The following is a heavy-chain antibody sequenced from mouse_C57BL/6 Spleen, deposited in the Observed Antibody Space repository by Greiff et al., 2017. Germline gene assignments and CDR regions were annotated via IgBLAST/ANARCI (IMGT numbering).Heavy chain of an antibody. D-gene: IGHD1-1*01. Sequence: QVQLQQPGAELVKPGASVKLSCKASGYTFTSYWMHWVKQRPGQGLEWIGMIHPNSGSTNYNETFKSKATLAVDKSSSTAYMQLSSLTSEDSAVYYCARDPLVDAWYYDVWGTGTTVTVSS. V-gene: IGHV1-64*01. CDR3: ARDPLVDAWYYDV. CDR2: IHPNSGST. J-gene: IGHJ1*03. CDR1: GYTFTSYW.